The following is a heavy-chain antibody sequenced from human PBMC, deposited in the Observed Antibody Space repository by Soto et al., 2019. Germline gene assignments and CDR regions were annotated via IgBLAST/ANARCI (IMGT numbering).Heavy chain of an antibody. V-gene: IGHV1-69*13. D-gene: IGHD6-19*01. CDR2: IIPIFGTV. J-gene: IGHJ4*02. CDR1: GGTFSSYA. Sequence: SVKVSCKASGGTFSSYAISWVRQAPGQGLEWMGGIIPIFGTVNYAQKFQGRVTITADESTSTAYMELSSLRSEDTAVYYCARDGYSSGWPPTVDYWGQGTLVTVSS. CDR3: ARDGYSSGWPPTVDY.